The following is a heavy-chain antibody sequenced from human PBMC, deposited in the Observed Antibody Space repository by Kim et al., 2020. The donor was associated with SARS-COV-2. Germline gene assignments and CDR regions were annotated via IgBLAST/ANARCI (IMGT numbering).Heavy chain of an antibody. V-gene: IGHV3-15*01. CDR3: TTSRRVPQWLRFYYYYYGMDV. CDR2: IKSKTDGGTT. J-gene: IGHJ6*02. Sequence: GGSLRLSCAASGFTFSNAWMSWVRQAPGKGLEWVGRIKSKTDGGTTDYAAPVKGRFTISRDDSKNTLYLQMNSLKTEDTAVYYCTTSRRVPQWLRFYYYYYGMDVWGQGTTVTVSS. D-gene: IGHD5-12*01. CDR1: GFTFSNAW.